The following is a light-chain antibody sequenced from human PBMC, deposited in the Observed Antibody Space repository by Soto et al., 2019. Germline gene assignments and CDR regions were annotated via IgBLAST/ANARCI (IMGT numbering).Light chain of an antibody. CDR3: HQDGMSPPSFT. Sequence: EIVLTQSPGTLSLSPGERATLSCRASQSVTSSYLAWYQQKPGQAPRLLSYGASNRATGIPVRFSGSGSGTDFTLTISGLEPEGFAVYYCHQDGMSPPSFTFGHGTKLESK. V-gene: IGKV3-20*01. J-gene: IGKJ2*01. CDR1: QSVTSSY. CDR2: GAS.